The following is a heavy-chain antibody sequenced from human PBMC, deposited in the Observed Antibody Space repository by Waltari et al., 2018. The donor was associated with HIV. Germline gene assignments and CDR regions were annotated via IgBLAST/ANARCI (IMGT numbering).Heavy chain of an antibody. CDR1: GFTFSSFA. Sequence: EVQLLESGGGLIQPGGSLRVYCGGSGFTFSSFAMNWVRQAPGKGLEWVSVISGSGVKTWYADSVKGRFTISRDKSKNALYLQMHTLRAEDTAVYYCAKSKNLPRCGGDCYESINYWGQGTRVTVSS. J-gene: IGHJ4*02. CDR3: AKSKNLPRCGGDCYESINY. V-gene: IGHV3-23*01. D-gene: IGHD2-21*02. CDR2: ISGSGVKT.